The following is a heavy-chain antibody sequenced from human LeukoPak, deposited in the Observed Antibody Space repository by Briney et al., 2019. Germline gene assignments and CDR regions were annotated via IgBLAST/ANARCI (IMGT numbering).Heavy chain of an antibody. CDR1: GGSFSGHY. V-gene: IGHV4-34*01. CDR2: INHSGST. Sequence: SETLSLTCAVYGGSFSGHYWSWIRQPPGKGLEWIGEINHSGSTNYNPSLKSRVTISVDTSKNQFSLKLSSVTAADTAVYYCARGRLRRPIDYWGQGTLVTVSS. J-gene: IGHJ4*02. CDR3: ARGRLRRPIDY.